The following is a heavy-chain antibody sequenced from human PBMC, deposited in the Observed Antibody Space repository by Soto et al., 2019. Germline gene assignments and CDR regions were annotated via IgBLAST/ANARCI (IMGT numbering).Heavy chain of an antibody. V-gene: IGHV4-59*07. CDR2: IYYGGST. J-gene: IGHJ6*02. CDR1: GVPITTFY. CDR3: ARGQLLHYQYGLDV. Sequence: QVQLQESGPALVRPSDSLSLMCSVSGVPITTFYWSWIRQAPGKGLEYIGYIYYGGSTHYNPALKSRVTISVDTAKNEFSLNLRSVTAADPAAYYCARGQLLHYQYGLDVWGQGTTVIV. D-gene: IGHD3-10*01.